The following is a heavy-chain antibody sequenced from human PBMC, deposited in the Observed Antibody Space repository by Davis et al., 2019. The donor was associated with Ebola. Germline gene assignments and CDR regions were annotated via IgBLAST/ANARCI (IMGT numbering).Heavy chain of an antibody. CDR3: ARVRFGGDLYYYGMDV. J-gene: IGHJ6*04. Sequence: SETLSLTCTVSGGSISSHYWSWIRQSPGKGLEWIGYMYYSGSTNYNPSLQSRVTISVDTSKNPSSLKLSSVTAADTAVYYCARVRFGGDLYYYGMDVWGKGTTVTVSS. V-gene: IGHV4-59*11. CDR2: MYYSGST. D-gene: IGHD3-10*01. CDR1: GGSISSHY.